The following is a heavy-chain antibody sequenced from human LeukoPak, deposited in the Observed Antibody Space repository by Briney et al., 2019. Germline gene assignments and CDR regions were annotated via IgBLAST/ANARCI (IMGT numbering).Heavy chain of an antibody. Sequence: PSETVSLMCTVWGDSMRHCGYFGSWIRQPPGRGLVWIGYIFQWGHLHYHPSLKTRLPISVDTFKNQSSLRLNSVTAADTAVYYCARGLVDYADYNVAGQASFYFDYWGQGTLVTVSS. CDR3: ARGLVDYADYNVAGQASFYFDY. D-gene: IGHD4-17*01. V-gene: IGHV4-30-2*01. CDR1: GDSMRHCGYF. J-gene: IGHJ4*02. CDR2: IFQWGHL.